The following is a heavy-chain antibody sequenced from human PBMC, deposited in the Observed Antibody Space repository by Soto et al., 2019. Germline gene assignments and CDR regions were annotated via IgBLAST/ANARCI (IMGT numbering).Heavy chain of an antibody. V-gene: IGHV3-33*01. CDR3: ARVDLGYSSSYLDY. CDR2: IWYDGSNK. CDR1: GCTFSSDG. J-gene: IGHJ4*02. Sequence: QVQLVESGGGVVQPGRSLRLSCAACGCTFSSDGMHWVRQAPGKGLEWVAVIWYDGSNKYYADSVKGRFTISRDNSKNTLYLQMNSLRAEDTPVYYCARVDLGYSSSYLDYWGQGTLVTASS. D-gene: IGHD6-13*01.